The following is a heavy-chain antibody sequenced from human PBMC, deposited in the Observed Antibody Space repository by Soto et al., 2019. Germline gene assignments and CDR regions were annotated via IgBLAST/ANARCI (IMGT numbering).Heavy chain of an antibody. CDR1: GGSISSGGYY. CDR2: IYYSGST. V-gene: IGHV4-31*03. J-gene: IGHJ6*02. CDR3: ASERKVDYGDSYYYYGMDV. Sequence: QVQLQESGPGLVKPSQTLSLTCTVSGGSISSGGYYWSWIRQHPGKGLEWIGYIYYSGSTYYNPSLKCRVTISVDTSKNQFSLKLSSVTAADTAVYYCASERKVDYGDSYYYYGMDVWGQGTTVTVSS. D-gene: IGHD4-17*01.